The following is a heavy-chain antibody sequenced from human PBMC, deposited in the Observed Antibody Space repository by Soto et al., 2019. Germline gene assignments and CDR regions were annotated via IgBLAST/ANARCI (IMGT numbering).Heavy chain of an antibody. CDR2: RNLDTGGT. CDR1: GYRFTAYY. D-gene: IGHD5-18*01. V-gene: IGHV1-2*06. Sequence: QVQLVQSGAEVKKPGASVRVSCEASGYRFTAYYIHWVRQAPGQGLEWMGRRNLDTGGTTYAQKFQGRVTMTRDTSISTAYMEVSSVKSDDTAMYYCARDGNFAFRGYSFAFDFWGQGTLVTVSS. J-gene: IGHJ4*02. CDR3: ARDGNFAFRGYSFAFDF.